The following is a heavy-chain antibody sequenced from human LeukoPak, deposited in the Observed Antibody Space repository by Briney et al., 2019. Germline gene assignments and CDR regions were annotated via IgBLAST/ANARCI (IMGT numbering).Heavy chain of an antibody. CDR1: AFTFSTYG. V-gene: IGHV3-23*01. D-gene: IGHD3-3*01. J-gene: IGHJ4*02. Sequence: GGSLRLSCVASAFTFSTYGMSWVRQAPGKGLEWVSGISGSGGSTKYADSVKGRFTISRDNSNNTLYLQMNSLRAEDTAVYYCARGTLEWLLLLYYWGQGTLVTVSS. CDR3: ARGTLEWLLLLYY. CDR2: ISGSGGST.